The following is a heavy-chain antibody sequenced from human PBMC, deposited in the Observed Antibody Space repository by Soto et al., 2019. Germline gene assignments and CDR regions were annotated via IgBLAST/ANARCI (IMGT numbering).Heavy chain of an antibody. CDR2: IIPILGIA. CDR1: GGTFSSYT. V-gene: IGHV1-69*02. Sequence: ASVKVSCKASGGTFSSYTISWVRQAPGQGLEWMGRIIPILGIANYAQKFQGRVTITAGKSTSTAYMELSSLRSEDTAVYYCARVMGYCSSTSCYQPFDYWGQGTLVTVSS. CDR3: ARVMGYCSSTSCYQPFDY. J-gene: IGHJ4*02. D-gene: IGHD2-2*01.